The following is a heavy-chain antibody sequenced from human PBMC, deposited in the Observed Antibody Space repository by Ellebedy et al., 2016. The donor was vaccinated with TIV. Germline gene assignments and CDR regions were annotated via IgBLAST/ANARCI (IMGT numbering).Heavy chain of an antibody. Sequence: GESLKISCAASGFTFSSYGMHWVRQAPGKGLEWVAVIWYDGSYKYYPDSVKGRFTISRDNSKNTLYLQMNSLRAEDTAVYYCAKTRTTPNDYGDYDRFDYWGQGTLVTVSS. CDR1: GFTFSSYG. CDR3: AKTRTTPNDYGDYDRFDY. CDR2: IWYDGSYK. J-gene: IGHJ4*02. D-gene: IGHD4-17*01. V-gene: IGHV3-33*06.